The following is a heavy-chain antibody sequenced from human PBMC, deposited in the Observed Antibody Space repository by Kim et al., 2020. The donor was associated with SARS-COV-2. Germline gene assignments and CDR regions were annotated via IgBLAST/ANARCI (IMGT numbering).Heavy chain of an antibody. J-gene: IGHJ6*02. Sequence: SVKVSCKASGGTFSSYAISWVRQAPGQGLEWMGRIIPILGIANYAQKFQGRVTITADKSTSTAYMELSSLRSEDTAVYYCAREAGEYYYCMDGWGPGTTVTVSS. CDR3: AREAGEYYYCMDG. CDR2: IIPILGIA. CDR1: GGTFSSYA. D-gene: IGHD3-10*01. V-gene: IGHV1-69*04.